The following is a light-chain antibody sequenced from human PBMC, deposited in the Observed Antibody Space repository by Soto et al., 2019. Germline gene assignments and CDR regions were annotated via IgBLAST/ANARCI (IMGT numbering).Light chain of an antibody. J-gene: IGKJ4*01. CDR3: QQLNSYPPIT. V-gene: IGKV1-9*01. CDR2: AAS. Sequence: DIQLTQSPSVLSASVGDRVTITCRASQGISSYLAWYQQTPGKAPKLLIYAASTLQSGVPSRFSGSGSGTEFTLTISSLQPEDFATYYCQQLNSYPPITFGGGTKVEIK. CDR1: QGISSY.